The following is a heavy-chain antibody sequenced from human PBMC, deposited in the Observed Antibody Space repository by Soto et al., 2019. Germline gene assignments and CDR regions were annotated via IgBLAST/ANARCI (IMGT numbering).Heavy chain of an antibody. V-gene: IGHV4-34*01. J-gene: IGHJ6*03. D-gene: IGHD6-13*01. CDR2: INHSGST. CDR1: GGSFSGYY. CDR3: ARSGKYSSSWGPPRGSYMDV. Sequence: SETLSLTCAVYGGSFSGYYWSWIRQPPGKGLEWIGEINHSGSTNYNPSLKSRVTISVDTSKNQFFLKLSSVTAADTAVYYCARSGKYSSSWGPPRGSYMDVWGKGTTVTVSS.